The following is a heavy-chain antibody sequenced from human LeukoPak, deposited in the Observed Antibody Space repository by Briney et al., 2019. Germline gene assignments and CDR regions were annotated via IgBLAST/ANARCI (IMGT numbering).Heavy chain of an antibody. CDR1: GFTFSSYA. CDR2: ISGSGGST. D-gene: IGHD3-3*01. V-gene: IGHV3-23*01. Sequence: PGGSLRLSCAAPGFTFSSYAMSWVRQAPGKGLEWVSAISGSGGSTYYADSVKGRFTISRDNSKNTLYLQMNSLRAEDTAVYYCATGRYDFWSGFDYWGQGTLVTVSS. J-gene: IGHJ4*02. CDR3: ATGRYDFWSGFDY.